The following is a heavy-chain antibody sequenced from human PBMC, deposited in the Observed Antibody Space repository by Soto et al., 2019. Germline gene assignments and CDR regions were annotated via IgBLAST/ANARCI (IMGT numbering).Heavy chain of an antibody. CDR2: TYTGGNS. D-gene: IGHD3-10*01. Sequence: EVQLVQTGGGLIKPGGSLSLSCAASGLSVSDKYMSWVRQAPGKGLEWVSLTYTGGNSYFADFVKGRFIVSRDISKNTLFLHMNRLAAEDTAVYYCAREGYAYGLDFWGQGSLVTVSS. CDR1: GLSVSDKY. J-gene: IGHJ4*02. V-gene: IGHV3-53*02. CDR3: AREGYAYGLDF.